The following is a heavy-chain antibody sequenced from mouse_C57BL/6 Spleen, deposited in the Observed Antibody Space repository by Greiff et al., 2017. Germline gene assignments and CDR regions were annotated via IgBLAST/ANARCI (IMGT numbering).Heavy chain of an antibody. D-gene: IGHD2-5*01. Sequence: EVHLVESGGGLVKPGGSLKLSCAASGFTFSDYGMHWVRQAPEKGLEWVAYISSGSSTIYYADTVKGRFTISSDNAKNTLFLQMTSLRSEDTAMYYCARKGSYSNNGDYAMDYWGQGTSVTVSS. V-gene: IGHV5-17*01. CDR1: GFTFSDYG. CDR3: ARKGSYSNNGDYAMDY. J-gene: IGHJ4*01. CDR2: ISSGSSTI.